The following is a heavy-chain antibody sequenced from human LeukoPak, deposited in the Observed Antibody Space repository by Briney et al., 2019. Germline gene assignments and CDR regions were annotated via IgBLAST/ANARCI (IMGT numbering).Heavy chain of an antibody. CDR3: ARGWDYDSGGRPTAYVY. Sequence: SVKVSCKASGGTFSSYAINWVRQAPGQGLEWMGGITPIFATANYAQKLQGRVTITADESTSTVYMELNSLKSEDTAVYYCARGWDYDSGGRPTAYVYWGQGTLVTVSS. D-gene: IGHD3-22*01. CDR2: ITPIFATA. J-gene: IGHJ4*02. CDR1: GGTFSSYA. V-gene: IGHV1-69*13.